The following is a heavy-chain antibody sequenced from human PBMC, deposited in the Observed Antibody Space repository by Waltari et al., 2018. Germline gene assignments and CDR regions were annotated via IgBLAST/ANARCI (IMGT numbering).Heavy chain of an antibody. V-gene: IGHV3-15*01. CDR3: TPKTNF. Sequence: EVQVVESGGGLVRPGGSLRVYVEAAGFTFSNAWINWVRQAPGKGLEWVGRIKTKSEGGTTDYAAPVKGRFTLSRDDSKNTVYLQMNSLKIEDTAVYYCTPKTNFWGQGTLVTVSS. CDR1: GFTFSNAW. J-gene: IGHJ4*02. CDR2: IKTKSEGGTT.